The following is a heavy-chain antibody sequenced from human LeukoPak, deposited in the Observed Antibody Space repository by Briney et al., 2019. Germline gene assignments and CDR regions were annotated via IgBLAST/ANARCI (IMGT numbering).Heavy chain of an antibody. V-gene: IGHV3-74*03. J-gene: IGHJ4*02. CDR1: GFTFSSYW. Sequence: PGGSLRLSCAASGFTFSSYWMHWVRLAPGKGLMWVSRISGDGSVTTCADSVKGRFTISRDNARNTLYLQMNSLTADDTAVYYCARANNVVGGARFEYWGQGTLVTVSS. D-gene: IGHD2-15*01. CDR3: ARANNVVGGARFEY. CDR2: ISGDGSVT.